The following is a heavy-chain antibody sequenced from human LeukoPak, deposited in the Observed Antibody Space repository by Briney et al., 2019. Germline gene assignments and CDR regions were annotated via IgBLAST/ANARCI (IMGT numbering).Heavy chain of an antibody. CDR3: AKDITVTKVGAFDI. CDR1: GFTFSSYG. V-gene: IGHV3-30*02. D-gene: IGHD4-17*01. Sequence: GGSLRLSCAASGFTFSSYGMHWVRQAQGKGLEWVAFIRYDGSNKYYADSVKGRFTISRDNSKNTLYLQMNSLRAEDTAVYYCAKDITVTKVGAFDIWGQGTMVTVSS. J-gene: IGHJ3*02. CDR2: IRYDGSNK.